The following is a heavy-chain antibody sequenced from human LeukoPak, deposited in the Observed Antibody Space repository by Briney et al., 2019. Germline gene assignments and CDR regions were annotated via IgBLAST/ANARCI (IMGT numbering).Heavy chain of an antibody. Sequence: GGSLRLSCAASGFTFDDYGLSWVRQAPGKGREGVSRINWNGGSTGYADSVKGRFTISRDNAKNSLYLQMNSLRAEDTALYYCAKEGYYYGPYYYMDVWGKGTTVTISS. CDR1: GFTFDDYG. J-gene: IGHJ6*03. CDR2: INWNGGST. V-gene: IGHV3-20*04. D-gene: IGHD3-10*01. CDR3: AKEGYYYGPYYYMDV.